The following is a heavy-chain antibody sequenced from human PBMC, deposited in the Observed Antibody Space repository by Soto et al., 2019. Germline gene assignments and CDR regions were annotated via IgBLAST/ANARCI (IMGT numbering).Heavy chain of an antibody. Sequence: SVKVSCKASGGTFSSCTISWVRQAPGQGLEWMGRIIPILGIANYAQKFQGRVTITADKSTSTAYMELSSLRSEDTAVYYCARDKGSNYAFDYWGQGTLVTVSS. J-gene: IGHJ4*02. CDR3: ARDKGSNYAFDY. D-gene: IGHD4-4*01. CDR2: IIPILGIA. CDR1: GGTFSSCT. V-gene: IGHV1-69*04.